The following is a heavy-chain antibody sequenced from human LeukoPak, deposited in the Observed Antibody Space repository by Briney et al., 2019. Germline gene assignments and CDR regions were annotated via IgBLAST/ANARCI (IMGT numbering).Heavy chain of an antibody. D-gene: IGHD1-26*01. CDR3: ARSNSGIYSHFDH. V-gene: IGHV3-30-3*01. CDR1: GFTFSNYA. J-gene: IGHJ4*02. Sequence: GGSLRLSCAASGFTFSNYAIHWVRQAPGKGVDWVAVISYDGSNRYYADSVKDRFTISRDTAKNTVYLEMNSLTAGDTAVYYCARSNSGIYSHFDHWGQGTLLTVPS. CDR2: ISYDGSNR.